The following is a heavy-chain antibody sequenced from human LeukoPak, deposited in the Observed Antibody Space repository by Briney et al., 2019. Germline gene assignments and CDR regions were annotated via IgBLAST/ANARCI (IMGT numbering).Heavy chain of an antibody. D-gene: IGHD3-22*01. Sequence: ASVKVSCKXSGYTFTRYDINWVRQATGQGLEWMGWMNPNSGNTGYAQKFQGRVTMTRNTSISTAYMELSSLRSEDTAVYYCARDYYDSSGYYYYYYYMDVWGKGTTVTVSS. CDR1: GYTFTRYD. J-gene: IGHJ6*03. V-gene: IGHV1-8*01. CDR2: MNPNSGNT. CDR3: ARDYYDSSGYYYYYYYMDV.